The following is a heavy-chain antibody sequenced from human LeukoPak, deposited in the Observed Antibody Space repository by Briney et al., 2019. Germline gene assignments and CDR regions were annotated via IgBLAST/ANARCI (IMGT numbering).Heavy chain of an antibody. CDR1: GGSFSGYY. J-gene: IGHJ4*02. CDR2: INHSGST. D-gene: IGHD2-2*01. V-gene: IGHV4-34*01. CDR3: ASGLRGPRYCSSTSCYQDY. Sequence: SETLSLTCAVYGGSFSGYYWSWIRQPPGKGREWIGEINHSGSTNYNPSLKSRVTISVDTSKNQFSLKLSSVTAADTAVYYCASGLRGPRYCSSTSCYQDYWGQGTLVTVSS.